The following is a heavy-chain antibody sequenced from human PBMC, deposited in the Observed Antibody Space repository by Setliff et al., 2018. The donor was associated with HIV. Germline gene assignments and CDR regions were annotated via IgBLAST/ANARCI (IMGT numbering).Heavy chain of an antibody. D-gene: IGHD2-15*01. V-gene: IGHV4-61*09. CDR3: ARGYCSGESCYGFRRASFFYYYSMDV. CDR2: IYTGGST. J-gene: IGHJ6*03. CDR1: GGSISSETYY. Sequence: SETLSLTCTVSGGSISSETYYWNWIRQPAGKGLEHIGHIYTGGSTNYNPSLKSRVIISGDTSKNQFSLELSSLTAADTAVYYCARGYCSGESCYGFRRASFFYYYSMDVWGKATTVTVSS.